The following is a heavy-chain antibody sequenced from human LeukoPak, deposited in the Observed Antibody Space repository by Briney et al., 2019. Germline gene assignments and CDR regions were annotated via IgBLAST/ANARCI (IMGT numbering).Heavy chain of an antibody. V-gene: IGHV4-39*07. CDR1: GGSISSSSYY. CDR2: ICYSGST. Sequence: PSETLSLTCTVSGGSISSSSYYWGWIRQPPGKGLEWIGSICYSGSTYYNPSLKSRVTISVDTSKNQFSLKLSSVTAADTAVYYCARGLDYYDSSGYFVNFDYWGQGTLVTVSS. CDR3: ARGLDYYDSSGYFVNFDY. J-gene: IGHJ4*02. D-gene: IGHD3-22*01.